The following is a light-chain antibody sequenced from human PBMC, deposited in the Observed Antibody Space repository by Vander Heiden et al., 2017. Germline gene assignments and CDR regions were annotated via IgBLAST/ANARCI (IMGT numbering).Light chain of an antibody. V-gene: IGLV3-21*02. CDR1: NIASKS. CDR3: QVWDSSSDHVV. Sequence: SYVLAQPPSVSVAPVQTARITCGGNNIASKSVHWYQRKPGQAPVLVVYDDSDRPSGIPERFSGSNSGNTATLTISRVEAGDEADYYCQVWDSSSDHVVFGGGTKLTVL. CDR2: DDS. J-gene: IGLJ2*01.